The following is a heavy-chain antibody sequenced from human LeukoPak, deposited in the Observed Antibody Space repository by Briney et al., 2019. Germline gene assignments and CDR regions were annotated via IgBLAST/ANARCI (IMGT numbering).Heavy chain of an antibody. V-gene: IGHV3-30*02. CDR3: AKDPDYYGSGSGDY. CDR1: GFTFSTYG. J-gene: IGHJ4*02. D-gene: IGHD3-10*01. Sequence: PGGSLRLSCATSGFTFSTYGMHWVRQAPGKRLEWVAFIRYDGSNKYYADSVKGRFTISRDNSKNTLYLQMNSLRAEDTAVYYCAKDPDYYGSGSGDYWGQGTLVTVSS. CDR2: IRYDGSNK.